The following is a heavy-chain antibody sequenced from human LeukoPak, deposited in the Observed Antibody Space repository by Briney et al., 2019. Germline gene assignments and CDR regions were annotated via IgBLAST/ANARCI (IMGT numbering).Heavy chain of an antibody. CDR2: IGGSDGST. CDR1: GFTFNGYA. V-gene: IGHV3-23*01. Sequence: GGSLRLSCAASGFTFNGYAMSWVRQAPGKGLEWVSAIGGSDGSTYYADSVKGRFTISRDNSKNTLYLQMNSLRAEDTAVYYCAGLMRLLLGYFDYWGQGTLVTVSS. J-gene: IGHJ4*02. CDR3: AGLMRLLLGYFDY. D-gene: IGHD2-21*02.